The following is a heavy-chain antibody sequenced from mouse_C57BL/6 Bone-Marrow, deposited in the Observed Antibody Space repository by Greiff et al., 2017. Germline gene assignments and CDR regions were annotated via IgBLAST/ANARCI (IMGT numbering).Heavy chain of an antibody. V-gene: IGHV5-4*03. CDR2: FSDGGSYT. CDR3: ARVEDYGSSHWYFDV. J-gene: IGHJ1*03. D-gene: IGHD1-1*01. Sequence: DVKLVESGGGLVKPGGSLKLSCAASGFTFSSYAMSWVRQTPEKRLEWVATFSDGGSYTYYPDNVKGRFTISRDNAKNNLYLQMSHLKSEDTAMYYCARVEDYGSSHWYFDVWGTGTTVTVSS. CDR1: GFTFSSYA.